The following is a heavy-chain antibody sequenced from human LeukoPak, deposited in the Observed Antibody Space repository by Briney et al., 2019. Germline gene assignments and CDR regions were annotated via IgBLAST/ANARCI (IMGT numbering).Heavy chain of an antibody. D-gene: IGHD3-3*01. J-gene: IGHJ6*03. CDR2: ISAYNGNT. CDR1: GYTFTSYG. V-gene: IGHV1-18*01. Sequence: ASVKVSCKASGYTFTSYGISWVRQAPGQGLEWMGWISAYNGNTNYAQKLQGRVTMTTDTSTSTAYMELRSLRSDDTAVYCCARALRSRADYDFWSGYPYGDYYMDVWGKGTTVTVSS. CDR3: ARALRSRADYDFWSGYPYGDYYMDV.